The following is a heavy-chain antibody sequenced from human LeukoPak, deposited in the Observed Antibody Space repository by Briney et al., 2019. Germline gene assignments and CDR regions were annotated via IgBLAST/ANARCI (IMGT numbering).Heavy chain of an antibody. D-gene: IGHD6-19*01. V-gene: IGHV3-30-3*01. Sequence: PGRSLRLSCAASGFTFSSYAMHWVRQAPGKGLEWVAVISYDGSNKYYADSVKGRFTISRDNSKNTLYLQMNSLRAEDTAVYYCAKDLGKIAVAASAWGQGTLVTVSS. CDR3: AKDLGKIAVAASA. CDR1: GFTFSSYA. J-gene: IGHJ4*02. CDR2: ISYDGSNK.